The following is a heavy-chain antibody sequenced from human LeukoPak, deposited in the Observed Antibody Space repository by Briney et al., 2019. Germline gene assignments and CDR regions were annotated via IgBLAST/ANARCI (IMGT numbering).Heavy chain of an antibody. Sequence: PGGSLRLSCAASGFTFDDYAMHWVRQAPGKGLEWVSGISWNSGSIGYADSVKGRFTISRDNAKNSLYLQMNSLRAEDTALYYCAKSVYYDILTGYYDYWGQGTLVTVSS. CDR2: ISWNSGSI. CDR1: GFTFDDYA. CDR3: AKSVYYDILTGYYDY. V-gene: IGHV3-9*01. J-gene: IGHJ4*02. D-gene: IGHD3-9*01.